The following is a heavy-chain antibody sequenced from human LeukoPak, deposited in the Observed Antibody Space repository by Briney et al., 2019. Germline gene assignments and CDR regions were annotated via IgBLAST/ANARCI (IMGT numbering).Heavy chain of an antibody. Sequence: SGGSLRLSCAASGFTFSSDGLHWVRQAPGKGLEWVAFIRYDGSNKYYADSVKGRFTISRDNSKNTLYLQMNSLRSEDTAVYYCAKDRAVYYDFWSGYSNLDYWGQGTLVTVSS. J-gene: IGHJ4*02. CDR1: GFTFSSDG. CDR3: AKDRAVYYDFWSGYSNLDY. CDR2: IRYDGSNK. V-gene: IGHV3-30*02. D-gene: IGHD3-3*01.